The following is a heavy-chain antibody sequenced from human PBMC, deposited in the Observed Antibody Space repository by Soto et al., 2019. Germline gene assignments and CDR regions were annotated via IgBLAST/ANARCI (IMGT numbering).Heavy chain of an antibody. CDR1: GYSFTSYW. V-gene: IGHV5-51*01. CDR2: IYPGDSDT. CDR3: ARQPYSGSYYGYYFDY. D-gene: IGHD1-26*01. J-gene: IGHJ4*02. Sequence: GASLKLSCKVSGYSFTSYWIGWVRQMHGKGLEWMGIIYPGDSDTRYSPSFQGQVTISADKSISTAYLQWSSLKASDTAMYYCARQPYSGSYYGYYFDYWGQGTLVTVSS.